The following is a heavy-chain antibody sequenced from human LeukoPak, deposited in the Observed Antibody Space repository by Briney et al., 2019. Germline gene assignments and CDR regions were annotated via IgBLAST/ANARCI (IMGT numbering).Heavy chain of an antibody. CDR1: GGTFSSYA. D-gene: IGHD2-2*01. CDR2: IIPIFGTA. J-gene: IGHJ4*02. Sequence: SVKVSCKASGGTFSSYAISWVRQAPGQGLEWMGGIIPIFGTANYAQKFQGRVTITADESTSTAYMELSSLRSEDTAVYYCATALYCSSTSCFHDYWGQGTLVTVSS. V-gene: IGHV1-69*13. CDR3: ATALYCSSTSCFHDY.